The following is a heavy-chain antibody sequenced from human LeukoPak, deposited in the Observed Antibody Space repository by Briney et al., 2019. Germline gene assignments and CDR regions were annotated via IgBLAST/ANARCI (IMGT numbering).Heavy chain of an antibody. CDR2: INTDGRIT. D-gene: IGHD1-26*01. CDR1: GFSFRNYA. CDR3: TRDGGSFCDFDY. Sequence: PGGSLRLSCVASGFSFRNYAIHWGRQAPGKGLEYVSVINTDGRITYYADSVKGRFTISRDNSKNTVYLQMDSLRGEDMAVYYCTRDGGSFCDFDYWGQGALVTVSS. J-gene: IGHJ4*02. V-gene: IGHV3-64*02.